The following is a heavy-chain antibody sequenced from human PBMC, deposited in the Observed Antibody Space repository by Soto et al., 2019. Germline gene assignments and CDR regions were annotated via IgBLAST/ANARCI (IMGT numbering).Heavy chain of an antibody. D-gene: IGHD6-19*01. J-gene: IGHJ5*02. V-gene: IGHV1-69*01. CDR2: IIPIFGTA. Sequence: QVQLVQSGAEVKKPGSSVKVSCKASGGTFSSYAISWVRPAPGKGLEWMGGIIPIFGTANYAQKFQVRVTITADESTSTADMELSSLRSEDTAFYYFATLTGYRSFVFGFPWGQGTLVTVSS. CDR1: GGTFSSYA. CDR3: ATLTGYRSFVFGFP.